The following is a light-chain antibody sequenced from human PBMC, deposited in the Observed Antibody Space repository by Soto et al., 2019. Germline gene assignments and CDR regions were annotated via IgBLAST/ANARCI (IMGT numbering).Light chain of an antibody. CDR3: QQYHNWPPYT. V-gene: IGKV3-15*01. CDR1: QSVSSN. CDR2: GTS. Sequence: EIVMTQSPATLSVSPGERATLSCRASQSVSSNLAWYQQKPGQARRLLIYGTSTRATGIPARFSGSGSGTDFTLTISSLQSEDFAVYYCQQYHNWPPYTFGQGTKLEIK. J-gene: IGKJ2*01.